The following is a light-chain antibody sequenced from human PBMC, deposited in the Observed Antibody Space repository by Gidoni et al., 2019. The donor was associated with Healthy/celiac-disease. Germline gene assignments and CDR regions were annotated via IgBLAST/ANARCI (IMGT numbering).Light chain of an antibody. CDR3: CSYAGSSPYV. J-gene: IGLJ1*01. CDR2: EVS. CDR1: SSDVGSYNL. V-gene: IGLV2-23*02. Sequence: SPGQSITISCTGTSSDVGSYNLVSWYQQHPGKAPKLMIYEVSKRPSGVSNRFSGSKSGNTASLTISGLQAEDEADYYCCSYAGSSPYVFGTGTKVTVL.